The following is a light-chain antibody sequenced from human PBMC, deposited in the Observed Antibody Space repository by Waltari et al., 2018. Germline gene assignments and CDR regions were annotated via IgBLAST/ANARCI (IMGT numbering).Light chain of an antibody. CDR2: KDT. CDR3: QSTDSSATYGV. J-gene: IGLJ3*02. CDR1: ASPAQH. Sequence: SFVLTQPPSVSVSPGQTARTTCPGDASPAQHAYWYQPKSGQSPRLVMHKDTERPSGMPERFSGSASGTTVTLTSTGAQAEDEGDYYCQSTDSSATYGVFGGGTKLTVL. V-gene: IGLV3-25*03.